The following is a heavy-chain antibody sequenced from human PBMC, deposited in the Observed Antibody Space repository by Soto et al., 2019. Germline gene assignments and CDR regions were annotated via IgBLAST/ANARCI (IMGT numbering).Heavy chain of an antibody. CDR2: ISYDGSNK. Sequence: PGGSLRLSCAASGFTFSSYGMHWVRQAPGKGLEWVAVISYDGSNKYYADSVKGRFTISRDNSKNTLYLQMNSLRAEDTAVYYCAKEGQLALDYWGQGTLVTVSS. V-gene: IGHV3-30*18. J-gene: IGHJ4*02. D-gene: IGHD6-6*01. CDR3: AKEGQLALDY. CDR1: GFTFSSYG.